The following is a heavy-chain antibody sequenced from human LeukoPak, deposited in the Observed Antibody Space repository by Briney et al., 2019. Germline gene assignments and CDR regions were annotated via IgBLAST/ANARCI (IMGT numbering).Heavy chain of an antibody. CDR2: IHTTENT. D-gene: IGHD4-17*01. Sequence: SETLSLTCTVSGGYIGSYYRSWIRQPAGKGLEWIGRIHTTENTDYNPSLKSRVTMSVDMSTSQVSLTLTSVTAADTAVYYCAREGDYGDYSKSFYYMDVWGKGTTVTVSS. V-gene: IGHV4-4*07. J-gene: IGHJ6*03. CDR3: AREGDYGDYSKSFYYMDV. CDR1: GGYIGSYY.